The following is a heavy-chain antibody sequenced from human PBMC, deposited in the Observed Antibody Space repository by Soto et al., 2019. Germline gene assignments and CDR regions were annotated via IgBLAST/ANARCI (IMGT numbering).Heavy chain of an antibody. V-gene: IGHV6-1*01. Sequence: QVQLQQSGPGLVKPSQTLSLTCAISGDSVSSNSAAWNWIRQSPSRGLEWLGRTYYRSKWYNDYAVSMQSRITSNRATSKNHWSLQPNYVTPEDTAGYYCARETPGPREARTEFDYWGQGSLVTASS. D-gene: IGHD6-6*01. CDR2: TYYRSKWYN. CDR3: ARETPGPREARTEFDY. J-gene: IGHJ4*02. CDR1: GDSVSSNSAA.